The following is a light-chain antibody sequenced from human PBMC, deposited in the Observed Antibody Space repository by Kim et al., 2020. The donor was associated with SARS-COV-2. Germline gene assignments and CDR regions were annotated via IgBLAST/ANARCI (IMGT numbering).Light chain of an antibody. Sequence: ENVLTQSPGTLSLSPGERATFSCRASQSVSSNFLAWYQQKAGQAPRLVIYSASSRASGIPDRFSGSGSGTDFTLTISTLEPEDFAVYYCQQYATSPETFGQGTKVDIK. CDR1: QSVSSNF. CDR2: SAS. V-gene: IGKV3-20*01. J-gene: IGKJ1*01. CDR3: QQYATSPET.